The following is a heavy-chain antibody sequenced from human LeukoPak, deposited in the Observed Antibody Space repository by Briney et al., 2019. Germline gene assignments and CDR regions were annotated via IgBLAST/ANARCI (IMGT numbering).Heavy chain of an antibody. V-gene: IGHV3-30*18. J-gene: IGHJ3*02. CDR1: GFTFSSYG. CDR2: ISYDGSNK. Sequence: GGSLRLSCAASGFTFSSYGMHWARQAPGKGLEWVAVISYDGSNKYYADSVKGRFTISRDNSKNTLYLQMNSLRAEDTAVYYCAKDRLVEDFWSGYDAFDIWGQGTMVTVSS. CDR3: AKDRLVEDFWSGYDAFDI. D-gene: IGHD3-3*01.